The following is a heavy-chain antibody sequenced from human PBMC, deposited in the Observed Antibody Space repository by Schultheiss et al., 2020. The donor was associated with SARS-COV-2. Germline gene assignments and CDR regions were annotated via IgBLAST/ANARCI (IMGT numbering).Heavy chain of an antibody. D-gene: IGHD5-12*01. V-gene: IGHV4-31*11. CDR3: ARDTGGYDMWRFDY. Sequence: SETLSLTCAVSGGSISSGGYYWSWIRQHPGKGLEWIGYIYYSGSTYYNPSLKSRVTISVDTSKNQFSLKLSSVTAADTAVYYCARDTGGYDMWRFDYWGQGTLVTVSS. J-gene: IGHJ4*02. CDR1: GGSISSGGYY. CDR2: IYYSGST.